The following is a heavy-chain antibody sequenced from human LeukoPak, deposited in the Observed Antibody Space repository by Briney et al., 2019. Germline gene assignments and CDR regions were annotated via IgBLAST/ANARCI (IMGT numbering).Heavy chain of an antibody. CDR1: GYKITDYY. V-gene: IGHV1-18*04. D-gene: IGHD3-22*01. CDR3: ARDFHSSGYYHYFHY. Sequence: ASVKVSCKTSGYKITDYYLHWVRQAPGQALEWMGWISGYNGNTNYAQKLQGRVTMTTDTSTSTAYMELRSLRSDDTAVYYCARDFHSSGYYHYFHYWGQGTLVTVSS. J-gene: IGHJ4*02. CDR2: ISGYNGNT.